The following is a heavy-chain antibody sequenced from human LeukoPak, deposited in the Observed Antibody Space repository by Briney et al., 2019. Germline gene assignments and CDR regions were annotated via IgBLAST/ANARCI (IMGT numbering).Heavy chain of an antibody. CDR1: GFTFSTHS. CDR3: AKVLGGLWPGIDY. D-gene: IGHD2-15*01. Sequence: GGSLRLSCTASGFTFSTHSMHWVRQAPGKGPVWVSRINSDGSSTIYADSVTGRFTISRDNAKNTVYLQMNSLRAEDTAVYYCAKVLGGLWPGIDYWGQGTVVTVS. CDR2: INSDGSST. J-gene: IGHJ4*02. V-gene: IGHV3-74*01.